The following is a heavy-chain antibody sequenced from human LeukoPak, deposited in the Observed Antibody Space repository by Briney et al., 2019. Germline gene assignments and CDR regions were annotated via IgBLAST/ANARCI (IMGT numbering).Heavy chain of an antibody. V-gene: IGHV3-23*01. D-gene: IGHD5-12*01. CDR2: ISGSGIRT. CDR3: AKDVRGYDRPVDY. Sequence: GASLRLSCAASGFTFSNYAISWVRQAPGKGLKWVSRISGSGIRTYYADSVTGRFTISRDNSKSTVYLQMNNLRAEDTALYYCAKDVRGYDRPVDYWGQGTLVTVSS. J-gene: IGHJ4*02. CDR1: GFTFSNYA.